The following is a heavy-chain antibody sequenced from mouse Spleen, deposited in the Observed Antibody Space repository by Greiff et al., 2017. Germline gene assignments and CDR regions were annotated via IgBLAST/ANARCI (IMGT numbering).Heavy chain of an antibody. CDR2: IRSKSNNYAT. J-gene: IGHJ4*01. CDR1: GFSFNTYA. V-gene: IGHV10-1*01. Sequence: EVKLEESGGGLVQPKGSLKLSCAASGFSFNTYAMNWVRQAPGKGLEWVARIRSKSNNYATYYADSVKDRFTISRDDSESMLYLQMNNLKTEDTAMYYCVRHLDYYAMDYWGQGTSVTVSS. CDR3: VRHLDYYAMDY.